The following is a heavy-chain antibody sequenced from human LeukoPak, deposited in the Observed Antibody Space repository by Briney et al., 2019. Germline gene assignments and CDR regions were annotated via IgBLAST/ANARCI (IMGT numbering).Heavy chain of an antibody. CDR3: ACSTVRDYYYHYMDV. J-gene: IGHJ6*03. CDR1: GGSISSYY. CDR2: IYYSGST. V-gene: IGHV4-59*01. Sequence: SETLSLTCTVSGGSISSYYWSWIRQPPGKGLEWIGYIYYSGSTNYNPSLKSRVPISVDTSKNQFSLKLSSVTAADTAVYYCACSTVRDYYYHYMDVWGKGTTVTVSS. D-gene: IGHD2-2*01.